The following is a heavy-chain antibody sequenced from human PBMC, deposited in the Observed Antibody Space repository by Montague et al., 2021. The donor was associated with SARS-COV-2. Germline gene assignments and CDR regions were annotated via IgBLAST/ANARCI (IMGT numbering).Heavy chain of an antibody. CDR3: ARGSGNLDPPDL. D-gene: IGHD6-19*01. V-gene: IGHV4-34*01. CDR2: INHSGST. CDR1: AGSFSGYS. Sequence: SETLSLTCAVYAGSFSGYSWSWIRQPPGKGLEWIGEINHSGSTNYNPSLKSRVTISVDTSKNQFSLTVNSVTAADTAVYYCARGSGNLDPPDLWGQGTLVTVSS. J-gene: IGHJ3*01.